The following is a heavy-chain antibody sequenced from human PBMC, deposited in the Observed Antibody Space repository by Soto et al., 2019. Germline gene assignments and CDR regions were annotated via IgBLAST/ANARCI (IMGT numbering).Heavy chain of an antibody. J-gene: IGHJ6*03. V-gene: IGHV4-34*01. D-gene: IGHD2-2*01. Sequence: PSETLSLTCAVYGRSFSGYYWSWIRQPPGKGLEWIGEINHSGSTNYNPSLESRVTISVDTSKNQFSLKLSSVTAADTAVYYCARWGYCSSTSCKRGSYYYYYYMDVWGKGTTVTVSS. CDR1: GRSFSGYY. CDR2: INHSGST. CDR3: ARWGYCSSTSCKRGSYYYYYYMDV.